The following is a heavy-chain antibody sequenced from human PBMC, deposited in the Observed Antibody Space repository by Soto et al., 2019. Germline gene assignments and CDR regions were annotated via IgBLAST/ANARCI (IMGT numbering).Heavy chain of an antibody. Sequence: PGGSLRLSCAASGFTFSNAWMSWVRQAPGKGLEWVGRIKSKTDGGTTDYAAPVKGRFTISRDDSKNTLYLQMNSLKTEDTAVNYCTTLVTGGYSYGYMPFDYWGQGTLVTVSS. J-gene: IGHJ4*02. V-gene: IGHV3-15*01. CDR2: IKSKTDGGTT. CDR1: GFTFSNAW. D-gene: IGHD5-18*01. CDR3: TTLVTGGYSYGYMPFDY.